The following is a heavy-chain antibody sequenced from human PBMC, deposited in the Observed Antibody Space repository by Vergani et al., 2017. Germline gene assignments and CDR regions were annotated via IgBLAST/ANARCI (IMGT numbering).Heavy chain of an antibody. D-gene: IGHD3-16*02. CDR2: IYYSGST. V-gene: IGHV4-59*08. Sequence: QVQLQESGPGLVKPSETLSLTCTVSGGSISSYYWSWIRQPPGKGLEWIGYIYYSGSTNYNPSLKRRVTISVDTSKNQFSLKLSSVTAADTAVYYCARLGDVWGSYRYTGYFDYWGQGTLVTVSS. CDR1: GGSISSYY. CDR3: ARLGDVWGSYRYTGYFDY. J-gene: IGHJ4*02.